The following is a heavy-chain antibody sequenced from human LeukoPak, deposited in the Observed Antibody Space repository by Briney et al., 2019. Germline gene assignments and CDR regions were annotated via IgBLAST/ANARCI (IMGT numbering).Heavy chain of an antibody. V-gene: IGHV3-20*04. CDR2: INWNGGST. CDR1: GFTFDDYG. CDR3: ARDLLFDDSSGYSFDP. D-gene: IGHD3-22*01. J-gene: IGHJ5*02. Sequence: GGSLRLSCAASGFTFDDYGMSWVRQAPGKGLEWVSGINWNGGSTGYADSVKGRFTISRDNAKNSLYLQMNSLRAEDTALYYCARDLLFDDSSGYSFDPWGQGTLVTVSS.